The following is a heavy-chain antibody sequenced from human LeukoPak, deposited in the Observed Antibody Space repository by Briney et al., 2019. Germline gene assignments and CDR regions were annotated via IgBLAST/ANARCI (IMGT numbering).Heavy chain of an antibody. CDR3: AKDFKPDGKWDIDY. V-gene: IGHV3-23*01. CDR2: ILGSGAGET. D-gene: IGHD1-26*01. CDR1: GFTFSTYT. Sequence: QAGGSLRLSCAASGFTFSTYTMSWVRQAPGKGLEWVSGILGSGAGETFYADSVKGRFAISRDDSKNTLFLQMDSLRVEDTAVYYCAKDFKPDGKWDIDYWGQGTLVTVSS. J-gene: IGHJ4*02.